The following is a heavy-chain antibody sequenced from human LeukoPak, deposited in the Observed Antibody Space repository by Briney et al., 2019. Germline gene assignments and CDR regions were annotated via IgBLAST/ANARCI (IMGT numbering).Heavy chain of an antibody. V-gene: IGHV4-4*07. CDR2: IYTSGST. D-gene: IGHD6-13*01. CDR3: ARDLVAAAGEYYFDY. J-gene: IGHJ4*02. CDR1: GGSISSYY. Sequence: SETLSLTCTDSGGSISSYYWSWIRQPAGKGLEWIGRIYTSGSTNYNPSLKSRVTMSVDTSKNQFSLKLSSVTAADTAVYYCARDLVAAAGEYYFDYWGQGTLVTVSS.